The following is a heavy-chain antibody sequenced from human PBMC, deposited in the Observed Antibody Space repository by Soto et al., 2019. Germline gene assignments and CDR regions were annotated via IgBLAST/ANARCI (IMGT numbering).Heavy chain of an antibody. CDR2: ISGSGGST. V-gene: IGHV3-23*01. J-gene: IGHJ6*03. D-gene: IGHD2-15*01. Sequence: GGSLRLSCAASGFTFSSYAMSWVRQAPGKGLEWVSAISGSGGSTYYADSVKGRFTISRDNSKNTLYLQMNSLRAEDTAVYYCARGREYCSGGSCYPPHLYYYMDVWGKGTTVTVAS. CDR1: GFTFSSYA. CDR3: ARGREYCSGGSCYPPHLYYYMDV.